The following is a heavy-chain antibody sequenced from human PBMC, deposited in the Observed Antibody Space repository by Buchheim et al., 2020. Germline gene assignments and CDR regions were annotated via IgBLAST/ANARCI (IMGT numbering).Heavy chain of an antibody. V-gene: IGHV3-30*18. CDR3: AKTPDYLLGNPDY. CDR1: GFTFSSYG. CDR2: ISHDGSNQ. J-gene: IGHJ4*02. D-gene: IGHD2/OR15-2a*01. Sequence: VQLVESGGGVAQPGTSLRLSCAASGFTFSSYGMHWVRQAPGKGLEWVAVISHDGSNQYYADSVKGRFTISRDHSKNTLNLQMNSLRAEDTAVYYCAKTPDYLLGNPDYWGQGTL.